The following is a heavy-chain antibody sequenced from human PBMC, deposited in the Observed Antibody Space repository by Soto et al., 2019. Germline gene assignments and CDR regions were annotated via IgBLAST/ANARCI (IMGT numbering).Heavy chain of an antibody. CDR1: GGSISSYY. J-gene: IGHJ6*03. CDR2: IYYSGST. D-gene: IGHD5-12*01. Sequence: SETLSLTCTVSGGSISSYYWSWIRQPPGKGLEWIGYIYYSGSTNYNPSLKSRVTISVDTSKNQFSLKLSSVTAADTAVYYCAGTYSGYDYTYCYYMDVWGKGTTVTVSS. CDR3: AGTYSGYDYTYCYYMDV. V-gene: IGHV4-59*08.